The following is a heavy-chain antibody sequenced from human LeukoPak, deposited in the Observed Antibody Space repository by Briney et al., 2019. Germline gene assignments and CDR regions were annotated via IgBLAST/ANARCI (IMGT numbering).Heavy chain of an antibody. CDR3: AKVPRSSLGY. CDR1: GFTFSSYA. V-gene: IGHV3-23*01. Sequence: PGGSLRLSCAASGFTFSSYALSRVRQAPGKGLEWVSAISGSGGSTYYADSVKGRFTISRDNSKNTLYLQMNSLRVEDTAIYYCAKVPRSSLGYWGQGTLVTVSS. CDR2: ISGSGGST. D-gene: IGHD3-10*01. J-gene: IGHJ4*02.